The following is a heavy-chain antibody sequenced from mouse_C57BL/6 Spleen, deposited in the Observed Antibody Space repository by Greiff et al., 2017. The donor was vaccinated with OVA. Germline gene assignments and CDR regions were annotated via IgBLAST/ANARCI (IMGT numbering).Heavy chain of an antibody. V-gene: IGHV1-55*01. J-gene: IGHJ4*01. CDR3: ARRLGDYAMDY. D-gene: IGHD3-2*02. CDR2: IYPGSGST. Sequence: QVQLQQPGAELVKPGASVKMSCKASGYTFTSYWITWVKQRPGHGLEWIGDIYPGSGSTNYNEKFKSKATLTVDTSSSTAYMQLSSLKSEDYAVYYCARRLGDYAMDYWGQGTSVTVSS. CDR1: GYTFTSYW.